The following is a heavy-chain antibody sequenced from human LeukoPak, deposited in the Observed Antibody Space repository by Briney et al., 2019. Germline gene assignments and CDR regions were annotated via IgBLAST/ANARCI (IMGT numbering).Heavy chain of an antibody. CDR1: GYTFTSNY. J-gene: IGHJ3*02. CDR2: INSKSGGT. V-gene: IGHV1-2*02. D-gene: IGHD3-22*01. CDR3: ARGGDYYDSSGYYDDAFDI. Sequence: ASVKVSCKAFGYTFTSNYMHWVRQAPGQGLEWMGWINSKSGGTNYAQKFQGRVAMTRDTSISTAYMELSRLRSGDTAVYYCARGGDYYDSSGYYDDAFDIWGQGTMVTVSS.